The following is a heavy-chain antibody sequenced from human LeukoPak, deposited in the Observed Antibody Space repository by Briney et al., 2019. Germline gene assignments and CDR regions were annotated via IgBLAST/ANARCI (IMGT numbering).Heavy chain of an antibody. Sequence: PGGSLRLSCAASGFTFSSYWMSWVRQAPGKGLEWVANIKQDGSEKYYVDSVKGRFTISRDNAKNSLYLQMNSLRAEDTAVYYCARASATGGWPAYFDYWGQGTLVTVSS. CDR1: GFTFSSYW. D-gene: IGHD6-19*01. CDR3: ARASATGGWPAYFDY. V-gene: IGHV3-7*01. CDR2: IKQDGSEK. J-gene: IGHJ4*02.